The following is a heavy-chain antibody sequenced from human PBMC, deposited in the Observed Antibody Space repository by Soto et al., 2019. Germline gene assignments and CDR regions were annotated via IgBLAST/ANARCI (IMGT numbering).Heavy chain of an antibody. J-gene: IGHJ4*02. D-gene: IGHD1-1*01. V-gene: IGHV4-31*03. Sequence: QVQLQESGPGLVKPSQTLSLTCTVSGDSISGGGDYWNWIRQHPGKGLEWIGYINYSGSTYYNPSLKSRVIISVDTSKNQFSLKLTSVTAADTAVYYCARDFREWNIDYFDSWGQGTLVTVSS. CDR1: GDSISGGGDY. CDR2: INYSGST. CDR3: ARDFREWNIDYFDS.